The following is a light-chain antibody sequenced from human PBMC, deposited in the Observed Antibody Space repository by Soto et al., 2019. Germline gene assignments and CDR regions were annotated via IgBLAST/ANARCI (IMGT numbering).Light chain of an antibody. V-gene: IGKV3-20*01. CDR1: QSVSSNY. Sequence: EIVLTQSPGTLSLSPGERATLSCRASQSVSSNYLAWYQQEPGQAPRLLIYGASSRATGIPDRFSGSGSGTDFTLTISRLEPEDFAVYYCQQYGSSPPTFGQGTRLEVK. CDR3: QQYGSSPPT. J-gene: IGKJ5*01. CDR2: GAS.